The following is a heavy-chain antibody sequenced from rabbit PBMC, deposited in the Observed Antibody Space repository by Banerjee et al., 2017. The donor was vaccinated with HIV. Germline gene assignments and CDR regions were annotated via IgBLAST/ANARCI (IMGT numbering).Heavy chain of an antibody. J-gene: IGHJ4*01. CDR1: GIDFSNYYY. D-gene: IGHD4-1*01. Sequence: QSLEESGGDLVKPGASLTLTCTASGIDFSNYYYMCWVRQAPGKGLEWIACIGAGSSGSTYYASWAKGRFTISKTSSTTVTLQMTSLTAADTATYFCARDLAGVIGWNFNFWGPGTLVTVS. CDR2: IGAGSSGST. CDR3: ARDLAGVIGWNFNF. V-gene: IGHV1S40*01.